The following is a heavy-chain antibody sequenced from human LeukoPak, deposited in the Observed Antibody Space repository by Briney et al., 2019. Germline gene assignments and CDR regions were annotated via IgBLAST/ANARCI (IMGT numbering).Heavy chain of an antibody. CDR1: GCRFSDYW. Sequence: GESLKISCKGSGCRFSDYWIGWVRQMPGKGLEWMGVIYPSDSHNKYSPSFQGQVTISADRSITTAYLQWNSLKASDTAIYYCARIPGSSDYRGYQYWYFNLWGRGTLVTVSS. CDR2: IYPSDSHN. V-gene: IGHV5-51*01. J-gene: IGHJ2*01. CDR3: ARIPGSSDYRGYQYWYFNL. D-gene: IGHD5-12*01.